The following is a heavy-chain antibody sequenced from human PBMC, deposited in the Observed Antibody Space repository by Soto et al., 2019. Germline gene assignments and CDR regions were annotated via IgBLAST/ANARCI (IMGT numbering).Heavy chain of an antibody. CDR2: ISSSGYT. CDR1: GDRMRTKE. V-gene: IGHV4-4*08. D-gene: IGHD4-17*01. Sequence: PSETMEITSAVSGDRMRTKEGGGIRKNTGKGLEWIGYISSSGYTNYNASLKSRITISIDTSKNQFSLKLTSVTAADTAAYYCASLHGARFDPWGQGTLVTVSS. CDR3: ASLHGARFDP. J-gene: IGHJ5*02.